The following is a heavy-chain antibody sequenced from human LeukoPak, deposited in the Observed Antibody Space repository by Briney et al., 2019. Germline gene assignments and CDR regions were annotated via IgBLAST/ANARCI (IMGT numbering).Heavy chain of an antibody. V-gene: IGHV4-31*03. J-gene: IGHJ4*02. Sequence: SETLSLTCTVSGGSISSGGYYWSWIRQHPGKGLEWIGYIYYSGSTYYNPSLKSRVTISVDTSKNQSSLKLSSVTAADTAVYYCASQGESLSFDYWGQGTLVTVSS. D-gene: IGHD3-16*01. CDR1: GGSISSGGYY. CDR3: ASQGESLSFDY. CDR2: IYYSGST.